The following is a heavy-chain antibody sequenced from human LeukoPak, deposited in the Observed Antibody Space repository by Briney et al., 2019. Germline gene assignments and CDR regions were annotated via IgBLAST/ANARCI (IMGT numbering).Heavy chain of an antibody. CDR2: ISSSSSYI. V-gene: IGHV3-21*01. CDR3: ARDKARTVTTYYFDY. J-gene: IGHJ4*02. D-gene: IGHD4-11*01. Sequence: GGSLRLSCAASGFTFSRYSMNWVRQAPGKGLEWVSSISSSSSYIYYADSVKGRFTISRDNSKSTLYLQMNSLRAEDTAVYYCARDKARTVTTYYFDYWGQGTLVTVSS. CDR1: GFTFSRYS.